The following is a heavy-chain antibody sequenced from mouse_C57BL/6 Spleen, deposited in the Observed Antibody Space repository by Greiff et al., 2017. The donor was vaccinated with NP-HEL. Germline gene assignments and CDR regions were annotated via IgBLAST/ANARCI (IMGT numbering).Heavy chain of an antibody. D-gene: IGHD1-1*01. Sequence: QVQLQQPGAELVKPGASVKLSCKASGYTFTSYWMHWVKQRPGQGLEWIGMIHPNSGSTNYNEKFKSKATLTVAKSSSPAYMQLSSLTSEDSAVYYGARRGYGSSYLIYAMDYRGQGTSVTVSS. CDR3: ARRGYGSSYLIYAMDY. CDR2: IHPNSGST. V-gene: IGHV1-64*01. J-gene: IGHJ4*01. CDR1: GYTFTSYW.